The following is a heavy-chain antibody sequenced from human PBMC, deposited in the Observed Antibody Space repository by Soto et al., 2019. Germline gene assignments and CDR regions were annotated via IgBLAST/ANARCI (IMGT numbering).Heavy chain of an antibody. CDR3: AREDFYRFDY. CDR1: GFSLTSYW. CDR2: IKEDGGAK. Sequence: EVQLVESGGGLVQPGGSLRVSCAASGFSLTSYWKSWVRQAPGKGLEWVANIKEDGGAKYYLDSVKGRFTISRDNAKNSLYLQMSSLRAEDTALYYCAREDFYRFDYWGQGNLVTVSS. J-gene: IGHJ4*02. V-gene: IGHV3-7*01.